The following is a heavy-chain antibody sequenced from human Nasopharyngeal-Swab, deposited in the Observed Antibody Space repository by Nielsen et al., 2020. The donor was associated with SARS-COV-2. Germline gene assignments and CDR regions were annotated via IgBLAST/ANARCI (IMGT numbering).Heavy chain of an antibody. V-gene: IGHV1-46*01. Sequence: WVRQAPGQGPEWMGIINPSGGRTSYAQKFQGRVTMTRDTSTSTVYMELSSLRSEDTAVYYCARDLGYGDHGGGFDYWGQGTLVTVSS. D-gene: IGHD4-17*01. CDR2: INPSGGRT. J-gene: IGHJ4*02. CDR3: ARDLGYGDHGGGFDY.